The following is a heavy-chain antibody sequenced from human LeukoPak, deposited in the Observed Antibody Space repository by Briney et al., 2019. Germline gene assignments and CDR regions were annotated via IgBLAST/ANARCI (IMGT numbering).Heavy chain of an antibody. CDR2: ISSSGSTI. Sequence: GGSLRLSCAASGFTFSSYSMNWVRQAPGKGLEWVSSISSSGSTIYYADSVKGRFTISRDNAKNTLYLQMNSLRAEDTAVYYCARGLELRLFLFDYWGQGTLVTVSS. D-gene: IGHD1-7*01. V-gene: IGHV3-48*04. CDR1: GFTFSSYS. J-gene: IGHJ4*02. CDR3: ARGLELRLFLFDY.